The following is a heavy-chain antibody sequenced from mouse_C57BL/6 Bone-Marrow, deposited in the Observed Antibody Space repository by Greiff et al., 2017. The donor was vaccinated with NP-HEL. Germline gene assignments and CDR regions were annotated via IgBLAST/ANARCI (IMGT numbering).Heavy chain of an antibody. CDR1: GYTFTDYE. CDR2: IDPETGGT. Sequence: QVQLVESGAELVRPGASVTLSCKASGYTFTDYEMHWVKQTPVHGLEWIGAIDPETGGTAYNQKFKGKAILTADKSSSTAYMELRSLTSEDSAVYYCTREGYFDVWGTGTTVTVSS. J-gene: IGHJ1*03. V-gene: IGHV1-15*01. CDR3: TREGYFDV.